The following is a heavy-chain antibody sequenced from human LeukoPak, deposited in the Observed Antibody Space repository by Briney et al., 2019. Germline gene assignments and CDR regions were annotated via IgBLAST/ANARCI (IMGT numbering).Heavy chain of an antibody. J-gene: IGHJ4*02. CDR2: IYHSGST. D-gene: IGHD6-13*01. CDR3: ARDEHSSSWANIDY. Sequence: SETLSLTCTVSGYSISSGYYWGWIRQPPGKGLEWIGSIYHSGSTYYNPSLKSRVTISVDTSKNQFSLKLSSVTAADTAVYYCARDEHSSSWANIDYWGQGTLVTVSS. V-gene: IGHV4-38-2*02. CDR1: GYSISSGYY.